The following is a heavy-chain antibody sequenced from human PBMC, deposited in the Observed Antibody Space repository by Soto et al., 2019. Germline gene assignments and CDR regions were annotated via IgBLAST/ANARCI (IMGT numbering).Heavy chain of an antibody. J-gene: IGHJ4*02. Sequence: QVQLQQWGTGLLRPSETLSLTCAVYGGSFSGYYGSWIRQLPGKGLEWIGEINHSGSTNYNPSLKSRVTISVDTAKNHSSSKPGSVTAAGTAVYYSARSHRSSCVAYWGQGTVVIVSS. V-gene: IGHV4-34*01. CDR3: ARSHRSSCVAY. CDR2: INHSGST. D-gene: IGHD6-13*01. CDR1: GGSFSGYY.